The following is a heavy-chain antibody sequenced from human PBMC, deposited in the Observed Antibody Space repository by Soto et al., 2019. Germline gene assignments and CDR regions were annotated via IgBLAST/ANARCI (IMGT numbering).Heavy chain of an antibody. D-gene: IGHD3-10*01. J-gene: IGHJ3*02. Sequence: QVQLQESGPGLVKPSETLSLTCTVSGGSISSYYWSWIRQPAGKGLEWIGRIYTSGSTNYNPSLKSRVTMSVDTSKNQFSLKLSSVTAADTAVYYCARDLVYYYGSGTSTNYAFDIWAQGTMVTVSS. CDR1: GGSISSYY. CDR2: IYTSGST. CDR3: ARDLVYYYGSGTSTNYAFDI. V-gene: IGHV4-4*07.